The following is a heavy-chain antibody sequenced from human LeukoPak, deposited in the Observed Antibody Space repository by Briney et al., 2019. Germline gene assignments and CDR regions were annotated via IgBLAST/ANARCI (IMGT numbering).Heavy chain of an antibody. Sequence: SETLSLTCTVSGASVTDYFWGWIRQPAGKRLEWIGRIYNNRSPTYNPSLESRATMSLDTSKNQISLKLSSVTAADTAVYYCARVAPGRDGGDEFDYWGQGTLVTVSS. CDR3: ARVAPGRDGGDEFDY. CDR1: GASVTDYF. V-gene: IGHV4-4*07. D-gene: IGHD2-21*02. CDR2: IYNNRSP. J-gene: IGHJ4*02.